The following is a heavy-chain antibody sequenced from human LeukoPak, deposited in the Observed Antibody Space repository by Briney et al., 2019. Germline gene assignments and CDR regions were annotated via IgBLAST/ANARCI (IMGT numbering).Heavy chain of an antibody. CDR1: AFIFSSYT. D-gene: IGHD6-19*01. J-gene: IGHJ4*02. V-gene: IGHV3-30-3*01. CDR3: ARETGYGSGWYDY. CDR2: ISFDGSNM. Sequence: PGGSLRLSCAASAFIFSSYTMHWVRQAPGKGLEWLAVISFDGSNMYYADSVKGRFTISRENSKNTLYLQMNSLRAEDTAVYYCARETGYGSGWYDYWSQGTLVTVSS.